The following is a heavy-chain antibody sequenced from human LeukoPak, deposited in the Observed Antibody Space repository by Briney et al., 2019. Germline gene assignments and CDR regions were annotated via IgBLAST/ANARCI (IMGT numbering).Heavy chain of an antibody. D-gene: IGHD2-2*01. CDR2: ISAYNGNT. J-gene: IGHJ3*02. CDR1: GYTFTSYG. Sequence: ASVKVSCKASGYTFTSYGISWVRQAPGQGLEWMGWISAYNGNTNYAQKLQGRVTMTTDTSTSTAYMELRSLRSDDTAVYYCARALTRGVVVPAANSAFDIWGQGTMVTVSS. V-gene: IGHV1-18*01. CDR3: ARALTRGVVVPAANSAFDI.